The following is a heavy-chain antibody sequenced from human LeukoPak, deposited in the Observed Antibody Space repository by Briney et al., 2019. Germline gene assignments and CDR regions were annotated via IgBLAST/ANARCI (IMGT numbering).Heavy chain of an antibody. V-gene: IGHV4-59*12. CDR2: IYYSGSI. J-gene: IGHJ4*02. CDR1: GGSISSYY. Sequence: SETLSLTCTVSGGSISSYYWSWIRQPPGKGLEWIGYIYYSGSINYNPSLKSRVTISVDTSKNQFSLKLSSVTAADTAVYYCAREQNYCSSTSCYIGSFDYWGQGTLVTVSS. CDR3: AREQNYCSSTSCYIGSFDY. D-gene: IGHD2-2*02.